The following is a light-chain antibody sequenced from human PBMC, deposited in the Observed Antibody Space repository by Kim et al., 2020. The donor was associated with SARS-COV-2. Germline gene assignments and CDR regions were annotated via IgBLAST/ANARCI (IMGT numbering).Light chain of an antibody. J-gene: IGLJ3*02. CDR3: QVWVSSSDQWV. Sequence: SYELTQPPSVSVAPGKTARITCGGSDIGHYSVHWYQQKPGQAPALVISYDGDRPSGIPERFSGSNSENTATLTIIRVEVGDEAEYYCQVWVSSSDQWVFGGGTQLTVL. CDR2: YDG. V-gene: IGLV3-21*04. CDR1: DIGHYS.